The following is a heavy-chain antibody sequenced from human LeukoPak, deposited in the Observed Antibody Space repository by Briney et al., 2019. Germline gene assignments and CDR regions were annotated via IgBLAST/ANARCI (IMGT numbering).Heavy chain of an antibody. V-gene: IGHV4-61*02. CDR1: GGSISSGNYY. D-gene: IGHD4-17*01. CDR3: ARDRLYGDYDSH. CDR2: IYASGST. Sequence: SETLSLTCTVSGGSISSGNYYWSWIRQPAGKGLEWIGRIYASGSTNYNPSLKSRVTISVDTSKNQFSLKLSSVTAADTAVYYCARDRLYGDYDSHWGQGTLVTVSS. J-gene: IGHJ4*02.